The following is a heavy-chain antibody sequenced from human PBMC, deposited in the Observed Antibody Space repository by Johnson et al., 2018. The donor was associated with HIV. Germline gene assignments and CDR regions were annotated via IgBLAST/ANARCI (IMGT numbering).Heavy chain of an antibody. CDR1: GFTFSSYA. V-gene: IGHV3-30*04. CDR3: ARDGATRLVGARGVFDAFDI. CDR2: ISYDGSNK. D-gene: IGHD1-26*01. J-gene: IGHJ3*02. Sequence: QVQLVESGGGVVQPGRSLRLSCAASGFTFSSYAMHWVRQAPGKGLEWVAVISYDGSNKYYADSVKGRFTISRDNSKNTLYLQMNSLRAEDTAVYYCARDGATRLVGARGVFDAFDIWGQGTMVTVSS.